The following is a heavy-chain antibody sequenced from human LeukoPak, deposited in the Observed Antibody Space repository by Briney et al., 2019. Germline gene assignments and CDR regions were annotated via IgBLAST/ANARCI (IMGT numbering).Heavy chain of an antibody. Sequence: GGSLRLSCTASGFTFSNFWMGWVRQAPGKGLEWVANIKQDETEKFYLGSVKGRFTISRDNAKNSLFLQMNSLRAEDTAAYYCARDTRSLMDVWGQGTTVT. CDR3: ARDTRSLMDV. D-gene: IGHD3-16*02. CDR1: GFTFSNFW. CDR2: IKQDETEK. V-gene: IGHV3-7*01. J-gene: IGHJ6*02.